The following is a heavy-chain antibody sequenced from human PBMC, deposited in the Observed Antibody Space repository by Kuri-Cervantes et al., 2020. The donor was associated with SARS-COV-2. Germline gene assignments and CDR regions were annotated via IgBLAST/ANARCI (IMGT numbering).Heavy chain of an antibody. Sequence: GGSLRLSCAASGFTFSSYAMSWVRQASGKGLEWVSAISGSGGSTYYADSVKGRFTISRDNPKNTLYLQTNSLRAEDTAVYYCAKVGVDIVATVYYYYYGMDVWGQGTTVTVSS. CDR2: ISGSGGST. J-gene: IGHJ6*02. CDR1: GFTFSSYA. D-gene: IGHD5-12*01. V-gene: IGHV3-23*01. CDR3: AKVGVDIVATVYYYYYGMDV.